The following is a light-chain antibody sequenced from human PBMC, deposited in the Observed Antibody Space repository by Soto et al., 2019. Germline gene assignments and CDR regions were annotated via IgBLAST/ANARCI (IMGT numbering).Light chain of an antibody. CDR1: RNVLYTSNNKTY. Sequence: DIVMTQSPDSLAVSLGGRAAVNCKSSRNVLYTSNNKTYLAWYQQKPGQPPKLLISWASTRESGVPDRFSGSGSGTDFTLTISSLQAEDVAVYYCQQYYSTPLTFGGGTKVDIK. V-gene: IGKV4-1*01. J-gene: IGKJ4*01. CDR3: QQYYSTPLT. CDR2: WAS.